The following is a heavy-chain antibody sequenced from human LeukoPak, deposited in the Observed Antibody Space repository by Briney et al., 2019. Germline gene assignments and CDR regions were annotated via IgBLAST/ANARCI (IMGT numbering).Heavy chain of an antibody. D-gene: IGHD6-19*01. V-gene: IGHV1-8*01. CDR3: AREAAVAGLDY. J-gene: IGHJ4*02. CDR1: GYTFTSYD. CDR2: MNPNSGNT. Sequence: GASVKVSCKASGYTFTSYDINWVRQATGQGLEWMGWMNPNSGNTGYAQKFQGRVTITADGSTSTAYMELSSLRSEDTAVYYCAREAAVAGLDYWGQGTLVTVSS.